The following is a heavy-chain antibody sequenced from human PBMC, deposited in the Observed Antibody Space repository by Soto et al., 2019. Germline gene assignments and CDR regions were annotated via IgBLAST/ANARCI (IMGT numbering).Heavy chain of an antibody. CDR3: AKDLIYGYNSGRPFDS. V-gene: IGHV3-23*01. Sequence: GESLKISCAASGFTFSSFAMSWVRQAPGKGLEWVSAIGSRGDSTYYADSVKGRFTISRDNSKNTLYLQMNSLRAEDTAVYYCAKDLIYGYNSGRPFDSWGQGTLVTVSS. CDR1: GFTFSSFA. CDR2: IGSRGDST. D-gene: IGHD6-19*01. J-gene: IGHJ4*02.